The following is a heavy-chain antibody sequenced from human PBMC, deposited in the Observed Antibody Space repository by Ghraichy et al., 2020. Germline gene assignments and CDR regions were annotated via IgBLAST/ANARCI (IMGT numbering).Heavy chain of an antibody. CDR1: GFTFSTYW. CDR2: IKEDGTVK. V-gene: IGHV3-7*01. D-gene: IGHD6-13*01. Sequence: GESLRLSCAASGFTFSTYWMSWVRQAPGKGLDWVANIKEDGTVKYYADSVKGRFTISRDNAQSSVYLEMNSLRAEDTAVYYCARDLSTSWNYYGMDVWGQGTTVTVSS. J-gene: IGHJ6*02. CDR3: ARDLSTSWNYYGMDV.